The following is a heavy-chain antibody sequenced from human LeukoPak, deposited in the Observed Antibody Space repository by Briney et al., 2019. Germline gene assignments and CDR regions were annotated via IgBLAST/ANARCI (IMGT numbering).Heavy chain of an antibody. CDR2: INSDGSST. CDR1: GFTFSSYW. V-gene: IGHV3-74*01. J-gene: IGHJ4*02. D-gene: IGHD2-15*01. CDR3: ARGFCSGGSCYKY. Sequence: GGSLRLSCAASGFTFSSYWMHWVRQAPGKGLVWVSRINSDGSSTSYADSVKGRFTISGDNAKNTLYLQMNSLRAEDTAVYFCARGFCSGGSCYKYWGQGTLVTVSS.